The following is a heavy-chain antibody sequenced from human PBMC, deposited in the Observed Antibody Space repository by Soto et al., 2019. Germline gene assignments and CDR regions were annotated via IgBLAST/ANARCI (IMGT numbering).Heavy chain of an antibody. Sequence: GGSLRLSCASSGFTFSSYAMSLVRQAPGKGLEWVSAISGSGGSTYYADSVKGRFTISRDNSKNTLYLQMNSLRAEDTAVYYCANPMDLYDSSGYYYSYYYYGMDVWGQGTTVTVSS. V-gene: IGHV3-23*01. D-gene: IGHD3-22*01. CDR1: GFTFSSYA. J-gene: IGHJ6*02. CDR2: ISGSGGST. CDR3: ANPMDLYDSSGYYYSYYYYGMDV.